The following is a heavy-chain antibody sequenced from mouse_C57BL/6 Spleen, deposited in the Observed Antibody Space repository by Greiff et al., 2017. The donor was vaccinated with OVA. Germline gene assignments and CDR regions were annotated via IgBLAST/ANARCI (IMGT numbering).Heavy chain of an antibody. Sequence: EVKLVESGGGLVQPGGSLKLSCAASGFTFSDYYMYWVRQTPEKRLEWVAYISNGGGSTYYPDTVKGRFTISRDNAKNTRYLQMSRLKSEDTAMYYCARGDSNYEGYFDYWGQGTTLTVSS. V-gene: IGHV5-12*01. J-gene: IGHJ2*01. CDR3: ARGDSNYEGYFDY. CDR1: GFTFSDYY. D-gene: IGHD2-5*01. CDR2: ISNGGGST.